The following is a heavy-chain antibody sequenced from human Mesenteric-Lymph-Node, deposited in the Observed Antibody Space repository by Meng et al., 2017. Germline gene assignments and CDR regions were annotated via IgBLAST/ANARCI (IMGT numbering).Heavy chain of an antibody. D-gene: IGHD5-18*01. CDR1: GYTFSNFG. CDR3: ARAAYIYGRGMNFDY. CDR2: ISTYNGNT. Sequence: ASVKVSCKASGYTFSNFGISWVRQAPGQGLEWMGWISTYNGNTKYAQHLQDRVTMTTDTSTNTAYMELSSLRSDDTAVYYCARAAYIYGRGMNFDYWGQGTPVTVSS. J-gene: IGHJ4*02. V-gene: IGHV1-18*01.